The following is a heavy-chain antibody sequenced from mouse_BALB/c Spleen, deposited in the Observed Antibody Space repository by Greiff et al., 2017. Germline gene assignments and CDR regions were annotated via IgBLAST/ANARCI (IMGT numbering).Heavy chain of an antibody. J-gene: IGHJ4*01. CDR3: ARRDGSSAMDY. CDR2: ISYDGSN. V-gene: IGHV3-6*02. Sequence: VQLQQSGPGLVKPSQSLSLTCSVTGYSITSGYYWNWIRQFPGNKLEWMGYISYDGSNNYNPSLKNRISITRDTSKNQFFLKLNSVTTEDTATYYCARRDGSSAMDYWGQGTSVTVSS. D-gene: IGHD1-1*01. CDR1: GYSITSGYY.